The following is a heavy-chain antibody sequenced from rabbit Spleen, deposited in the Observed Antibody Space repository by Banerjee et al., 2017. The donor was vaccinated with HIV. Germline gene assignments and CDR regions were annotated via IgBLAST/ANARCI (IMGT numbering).Heavy chain of an antibody. Sequence: QSLEESGGDLVKPGASLTLTCTASGFSFSSSYYMCWVRQAPGKGLELIACIDTSSDSTNYATWAKGRFTISQTSSTTVTLQMTSLTVADTATYFCARGDRDYNWGSSLWGPGTLVTVS. V-gene: IGHV1S40*01. CDR1: GFSFSSSYY. J-gene: IGHJ4*01. CDR3: ARGDRDYNWGSSL. CDR2: IDTSSDST. D-gene: IGHD2-1*01.